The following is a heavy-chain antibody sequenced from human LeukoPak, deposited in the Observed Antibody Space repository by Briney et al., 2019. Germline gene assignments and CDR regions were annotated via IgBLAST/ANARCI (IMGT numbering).Heavy chain of an antibody. CDR1: GFTFSNYW. CDR3: AKDDDWGRYKH. Sequence: GGSLRLSCAASGFTFSNYWMSWVRQAPGKGLEWVANIKDDGSGKYYVDSLKGRFTISRDNAKNSLYLQMNSLRAEDTAVYYCAKDDDWGRYKHWGQGTLVTVSS. D-gene: IGHD3-16*01. CDR2: IKDDGSGK. V-gene: IGHV3-7*01. J-gene: IGHJ1*01.